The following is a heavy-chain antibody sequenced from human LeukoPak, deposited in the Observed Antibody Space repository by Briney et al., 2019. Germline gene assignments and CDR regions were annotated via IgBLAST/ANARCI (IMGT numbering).Heavy chain of an antibody. V-gene: IGHV3-43*01. CDR1: GFTFDDYT. CDR2: ISRDGGTT. J-gene: IGHJ3*02. D-gene: IGHD6-13*01. CDR3: ATYSSSWGGLDGAFDI. Sequence: PGGSLRLSCAASGFTFDDYTMHWVRQAPGKGLEWVSLISRDGGTTLYADSVKGRFTIPRDNAKNSLYLQMNSLRAEDTAVYYCATYSSSWGGLDGAFDIWGQGTMVTVSS.